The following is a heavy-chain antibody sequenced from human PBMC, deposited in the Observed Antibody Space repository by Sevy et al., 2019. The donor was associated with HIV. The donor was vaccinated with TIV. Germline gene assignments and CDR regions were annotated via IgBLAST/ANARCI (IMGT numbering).Heavy chain of an antibody. J-gene: IGHJ4*02. Sequence: GGSLRLSCAASGFTFSSYGMHWVRQAPGKGLEWVAVIWYDGSNKYYADSVKGRFTISRDNSKNTLYLQMNSLRAEDTAVYYCARDGGSSSCFAYWGQGTLVTVSS. CDR2: IWYDGSNK. CDR3: ARDGGSSSCFAY. V-gene: IGHV3-33*01. CDR1: GFTFSSYG. D-gene: IGHD6-13*01.